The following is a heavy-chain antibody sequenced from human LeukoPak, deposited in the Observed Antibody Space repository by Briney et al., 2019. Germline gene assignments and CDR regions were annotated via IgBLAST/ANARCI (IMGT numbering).Heavy chain of an antibody. CDR1: GFTFSSYW. J-gene: IGHJ2*01. Sequence: PGGSLRLSCAASGFTFSSYWMSWVRQAPGKGLEWVANIKQDGSEKYYVDSVKGRFTISRDNAKNSLYLQMNSLRAEETAVYYCGRVGLPLHWYFDLWGRGTLVTVSS. V-gene: IGHV3-7*01. D-gene: IGHD3/OR15-3a*01. CDR2: IKQDGSEK. CDR3: GRVGLPLHWYFDL.